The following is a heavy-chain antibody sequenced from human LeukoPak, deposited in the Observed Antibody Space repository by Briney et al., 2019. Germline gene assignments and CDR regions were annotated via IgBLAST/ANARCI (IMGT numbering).Heavy chain of an antibody. CDR2: ISGSGGST. J-gene: IGHJ6*02. CDR3: AKVQWELPYYYYGMDV. Sequence: GGSLRLSCEASGFPFSDYAMAWFRQAPGKGLEWISAISGSGGSTYYADSVKGRFTISRDNSKNTLYLQMNSLRAEDTAVYYCAKVQWELPYYYYGMDVWGQGTTVTVSS. CDR1: GFPFSDYA. V-gene: IGHV3-23*01. D-gene: IGHD1-26*01.